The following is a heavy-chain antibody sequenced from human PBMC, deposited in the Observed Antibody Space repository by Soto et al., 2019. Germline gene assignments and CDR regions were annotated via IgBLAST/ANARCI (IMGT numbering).Heavy chain of an antibody. D-gene: IGHD1-26*01. J-gene: IGHJ4*02. CDR3: ARGLFDRYSGRPARFDY. CDR1: GGTFSSYA. CDR2: IIPIFGTA. V-gene: IGHV1-69*06. Sequence: QVQLVQSGAEVKKPGSSVKVSCKASGGTFSSYAISWVRQAPGQGLEWMGGIIPIFGTANYAQKFQGGVTIAADKPTSTAYMELSSLRSEDMAVYYCARGLFDRYSGRPARFDYWGQGTLVTVSS.